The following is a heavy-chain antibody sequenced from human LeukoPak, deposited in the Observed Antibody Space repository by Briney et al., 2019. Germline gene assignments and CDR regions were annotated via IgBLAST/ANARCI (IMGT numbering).Heavy chain of an antibody. V-gene: IGHV3-21*01. CDR2: IRGGSDFI. CDR1: GFTFRDYS. Sequence: PGGSLRLSCAASGFTFRDYSTTWVRQAPGKGLEWVSSIRGGSDFIYHADSVKGRFTVSRDNAKNSLYLQMNSLRAEDTAVYYCARDHAGIVLPAAVGAHWGQGTLVTVSS. CDR3: ARDHAGIVLPAAVGAH. D-gene: IGHD2-2*01. J-gene: IGHJ4*02.